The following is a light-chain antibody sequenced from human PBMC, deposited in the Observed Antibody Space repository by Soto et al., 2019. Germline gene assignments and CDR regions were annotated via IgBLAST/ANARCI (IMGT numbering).Light chain of an antibody. CDR2: SNN. V-gene: IGLV1-44*01. Sequence: QSALTQPPSASGTPGQRLTISRSGSSSNIGSKTVHWYQQLPGTAPQLLIYSNNRRPSGVPDRFSGSKSGTSASLAISGLQSEDEGDYYCAAWDDSLNVLVFGGGTKVTVL. J-gene: IGLJ2*01. CDR1: SSNIGSKT. CDR3: AAWDDSLNVLV.